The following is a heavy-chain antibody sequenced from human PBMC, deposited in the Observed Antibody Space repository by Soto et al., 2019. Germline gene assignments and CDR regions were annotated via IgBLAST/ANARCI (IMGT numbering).Heavy chain of an antibody. CDR1: GGSFSDYS. D-gene: IGHD3-22*01. CDR2: INDSGST. CDR3: ARGSHKLHSYDSSGFYHYVDY. Sequence: PSETLSLTCAVYGGSFSDYSWTWIRQPPGKGLEWIGEINDSGSTNYTPSLERRVTISRDTSKNRFSLELSSVTAADKAVYYCARGSHKLHSYDSSGFYHYVDYWGQGSLVTVSS. V-gene: IGHV4-34*01. J-gene: IGHJ4*02.